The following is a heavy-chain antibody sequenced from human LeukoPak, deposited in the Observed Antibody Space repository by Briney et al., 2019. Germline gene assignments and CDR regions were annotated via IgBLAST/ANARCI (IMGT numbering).Heavy chain of an antibody. CDR2: INPNSGGT. V-gene: IGHV1-2*02. CDR3: ASTRSENFFFDY. D-gene: IGHD2-2*01. CDR1: GYTFTGYY. Sequence: ASVKVSCKASGYTFTGYYMHWVRQAPGQGLEWMGWINPNSGGTNYAQKFQGRVTMTRDTSISTAYMELSRLRSDDTAVYYCASTRSENFFFDYWGQRTLVTVSS. J-gene: IGHJ4*02.